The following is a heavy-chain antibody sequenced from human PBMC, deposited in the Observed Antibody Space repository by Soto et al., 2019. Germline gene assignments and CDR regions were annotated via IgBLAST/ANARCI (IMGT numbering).Heavy chain of an antibody. CDR3: ATDPVPASGLRWFDP. V-gene: IGHV1-18*01. Sequence: ASVKVSCKVSGYTFTSYGISWVRQAPGQGLEWMGWISAYNGNTIYAQKLQGRVTMTTDTSTNTAYMELSSLRSEDTAVYYCATDPVPASGLRWFDPWGQGTLVTVSS. J-gene: IGHJ5*02. CDR2: ISAYNGNT. CDR1: GYTFTSYG. D-gene: IGHD2-2*01.